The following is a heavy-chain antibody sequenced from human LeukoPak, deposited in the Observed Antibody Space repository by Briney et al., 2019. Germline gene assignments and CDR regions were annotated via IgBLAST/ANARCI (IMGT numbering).Heavy chain of an antibody. J-gene: IGHJ5*02. D-gene: IGHD3-10*01. CDR1: GGSISSGGYY. V-gene: IGHV4-31*03. CDR2: IYYSGST. Sequence: PSQTLSLTCTVSGGSISSGGYYWGWIRQHPGKGLEWIGYIYYSGSTYYNPSLKSRVTISVDTSKNQFSLKLSSVTAADTAVYYCARDRSGTSNWFDPWGQGTLVTVSS. CDR3: ARDRSGTSNWFDP.